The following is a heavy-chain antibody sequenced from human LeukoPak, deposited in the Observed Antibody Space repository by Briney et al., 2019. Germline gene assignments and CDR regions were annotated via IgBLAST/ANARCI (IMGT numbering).Heavy chain of an antibody. D-gene: IGHD4-17*01. CDR3: TTDHGDHAFDI. V-gene: IGHV3-15*01. CDR2: IKSKTDCGTT. Sequence: GGSLRLSCAASGFTFSNAWMSWVRQAPGKGLEWVGRIKSKTDCGTTDYAAPVKGRFTISRDDSKNTLYLQMNSLKTEDTAVYYCTTDHGDHAFDIWGRGTMVTVSS. CDR1: GFTFSNAW. J-gene: IGHJ3*02.